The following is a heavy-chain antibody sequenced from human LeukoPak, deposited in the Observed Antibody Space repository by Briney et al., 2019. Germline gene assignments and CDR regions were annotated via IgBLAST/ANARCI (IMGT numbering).Heavy chain of an antibody. V-gene: IGHV3-30*18. J-gene: IGHJ3*02. D-gene: IGHD6-13*01. CDR3: AKDDSSSWIDAFDI. CDR2: ISYDGSNK. Sequence: GGSLRLSCTASGFTFSSYGMHWVRQAPGKGLEWVAVISYDGSNKYYADSVKGRFTISRDNSKNTLCLQMNSLRAEDTAVYYCAKDDSSSWIDAFDIWGQGTMVTVSS. CDR1: GFTFSSYG.